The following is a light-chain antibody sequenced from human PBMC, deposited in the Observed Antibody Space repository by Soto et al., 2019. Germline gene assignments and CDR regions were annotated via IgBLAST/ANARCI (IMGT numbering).Light chain of an antibody. Sequence: QSALTQPASVSGSPGQSITISCTGTSSDVGAYNYVSWYQQHPGKAPKLMIYDVRNRPSGVSNRFSGSKSGNTASLTISGLRAEDEADYYRSSYTSSNTLVVFGGGTKVTVL. CDR3: SSYTSSNTLVV. CDR1: SSDVGAYNY. CDR2: DVR. J-gene: IGLJ2*01. V-gene: IGLV2-14*01.